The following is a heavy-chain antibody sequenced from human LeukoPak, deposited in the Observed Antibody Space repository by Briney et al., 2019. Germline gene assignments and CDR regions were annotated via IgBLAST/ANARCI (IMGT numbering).Heavy chain of an antibody. Sequence: SETLSLTCTASGGSISSYYWNWIRQPPGKGLEWIGYIFHSGSTNYNPSLKSRVTMSVDTSKNQFSLNLSSVTAADTAVYYCASAYSGSYRRDYWGQGTLVTASS. J-gene: IGHJ4*02. D-gene: IGHD1-26*01. CDR2: IFHSGST. V-gene: IGHV4-59*01. CDR3: ASAYSGSYRRDY. CDR1: GGSISSYY.